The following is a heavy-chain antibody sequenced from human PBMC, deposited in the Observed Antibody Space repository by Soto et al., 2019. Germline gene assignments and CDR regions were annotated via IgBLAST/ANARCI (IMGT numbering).Heavy chain of an antibody. Sequence: QVQLVQSGAEVKKPGSSVKVSCKTSGDIFSGYSISWERQAPGQGLEWMGGIIPIFGTTNYAQRFHGRVTITADKSTSTVYMELYSLKSEDTAVYYCARDLGSGYDPGDYWGQGTLVTVSS. CDR3: ARDLGSGYDPGDY. J-gene: IGHJ4*02. V-gene: IGHV1-69*14. CDR2: IIPIFGTT. CDR1: GDIFSGYS. D-gene: IGHD5-12*01.